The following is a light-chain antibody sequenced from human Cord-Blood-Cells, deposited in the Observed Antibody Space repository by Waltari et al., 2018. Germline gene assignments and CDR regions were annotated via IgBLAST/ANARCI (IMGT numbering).Light chain of an antibody. CDR2: AAS. CDR1: QSISSY. CDR3: QQSYSTPLT. V-gene: IGKV1-39*01. J-gene: IGKJ4*01. Sequence: DIQMTQSPSSLSASVGDRVTITCRASQSISSYLNWYQQKPGKAPKLLIYAASSLQSWVPSRFSGSVSGTDFTLTISSLQPEDFATYYCQQSYSTPLTFGGGTKVEIK.